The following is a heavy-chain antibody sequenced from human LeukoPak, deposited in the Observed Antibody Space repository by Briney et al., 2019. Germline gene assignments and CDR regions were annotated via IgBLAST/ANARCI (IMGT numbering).Heavy chain of an antibody. Sequence: SETLSLTCTVSGDSISSGIYYWGWIRQPAGKGLEWIGRLYTSGNTRYNPSLKSRVTISKDTSKNQFSLKLSSVTAADTAVYYSARRDYYDSSGYFSFWGQGTLVSVSS. V-gene: IGHV4-61*02. CDR2: LYTSGNT. J-gene: IGHJ4*02. CDR1: GDSISSGIYY. D-gene: IGHD3-22*01. CDR3: ARRDYYDSSGYFSF.